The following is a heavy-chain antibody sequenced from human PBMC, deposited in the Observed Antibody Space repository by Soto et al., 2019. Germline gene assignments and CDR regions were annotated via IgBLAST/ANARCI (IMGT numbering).Heavy chain of an antibody. CDR2: ISWSSGNI. Sequence: EVQLVESGGGVVQPGRSLRLSCTGSGFNFDDYAVYWVRQRPGAGLEWVAGISWSSGNIAHADSVKGRFTVSRDNDMSSLYLQMNSLRVEDTAMYYCARGGSGALTAAAGRTNWFDPWGQGTLVIVSS. V-gene: IGHV3-9*01. J-gene: IGHJ5*02. CDR1: GFNFDDYA. CDR3: ARGGSGALTAAAGRTNWFDP. D-gene: IGHD6-13*01.